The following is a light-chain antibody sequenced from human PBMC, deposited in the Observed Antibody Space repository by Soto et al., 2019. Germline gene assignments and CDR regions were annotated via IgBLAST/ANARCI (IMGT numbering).Light chain of an antibody. V-gene: IGKV3-11*01. Sequence: EIVLTQSPATLSLSPGERATLSCRASQSVSSYLAWYQQKPGQAPRLLIYDASSRATGIPARFSGSGSGTDFTLTISSLQPEDFATYYCQQSYSTLVTFGQGTKVDIK. CDR1: QSVSSY. CDR3: QQSYSTLVT. CDR2: DAS. J-gene: IGKJ1*01.